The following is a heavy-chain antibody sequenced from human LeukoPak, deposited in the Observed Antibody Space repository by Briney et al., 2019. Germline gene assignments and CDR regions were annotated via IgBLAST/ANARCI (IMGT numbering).Heavy chain of an antibody. CDR2: IVPKYYTT. D-gene: IGHD5-24*01. Sequence: SVTVSCTASGGSFSSSTINWVRQAPAQGLEWMGEIVPKYYTTNYAQKFQGRVTISADSSTSTAYMELSSLTSEDTAVYYCARDYTIKAPYFDYWGQGTLVTVSS. CDR3: ARDYTIKAPYFDY. J-gene: IGHJ4*02. CDR1: GGSFSSST. V-gene: IGHV1-69*13.